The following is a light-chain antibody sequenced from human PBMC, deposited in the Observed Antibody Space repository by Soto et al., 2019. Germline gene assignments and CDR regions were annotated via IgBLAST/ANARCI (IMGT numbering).Light chain of an antibody. CDR3: QQYAGSPWT. CDR2: GAS. J-gene: IGKJ1*01. CDR1: QSVRSSY. V-gene: IGKV3-20*01. Sequence: EMVLTQSPGTLSLSPGERATRSCRASQSVRSSYLAWYQQRPGQAPRLLIYGASSRATGIPDRFSGSGSGTDFTLTISRLEPEDFAVYYCQQYAGSPWTFGQGTKVEIK.